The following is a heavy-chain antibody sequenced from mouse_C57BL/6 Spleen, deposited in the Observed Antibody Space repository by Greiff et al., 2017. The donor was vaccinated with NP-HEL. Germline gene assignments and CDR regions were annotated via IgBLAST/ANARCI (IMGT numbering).Heavy chain of an antibody. J-gene: IGHJ4*01. V-gene: IGHV1-22*01. CDR3: ARKYYGSSFRYAIDY. CDR2: INPNNGGT. Sequence: VQLKQSGPELVKPGASVKMSCKASGYTFTDYNMHWVKQSHGKSLEWIGYINPNNGGTSYNQKFKGKATLTVNKSSSTAYMELRSLTSEDSAVYYCARKYYGSSFRYAIDYWGQGTSVTVSS. CDR1: GYTFTDYN. D-gene: IGHD1-1*01.